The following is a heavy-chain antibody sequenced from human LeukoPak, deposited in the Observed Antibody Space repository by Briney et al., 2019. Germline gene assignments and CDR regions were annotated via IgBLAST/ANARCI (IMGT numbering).Heavy chain of an antibody. CDR2: INHSGST. V-gene: IGHV4-34*01. CDR3: ARGRLGDNGSFDY. J-gene: IGHJ4*02. Sequence: PSDTLSLTCTVYGGSLRVYHWIWPRQPPGKGLEWLGEINHSGSTNYNPSLKSRVTISVDTSKNQFSLKLSSVTAADTAVYYCARGRLGDNGSFDYWGQGTLVTVSS. D-gene: IGHD3-10*01. CDR1: GGSLRVYH.